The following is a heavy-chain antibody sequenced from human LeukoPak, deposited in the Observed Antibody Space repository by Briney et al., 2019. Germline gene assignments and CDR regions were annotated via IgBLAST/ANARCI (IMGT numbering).Heavy chain of an antibody. CDR2: INPSGGST. D-gene: IGHD2-21*02. CDR1: GYTFTSYY. V-gene: IGHV1-46*01. CDR3: ARDPHSYCGGDCYSVFEAFDI. Sequence: ASVKVSCKASGYTFTSYYMHWVRQAPGQGLEWMGIINPSGGSTSYAQKFQGRVTMTRDMSTSTVYMELSSLRSDDTAVYYCARDPHSYCGGDCYSVFEAFDIWGQGTMVTVSS. J-gene: IGHJ3*02.